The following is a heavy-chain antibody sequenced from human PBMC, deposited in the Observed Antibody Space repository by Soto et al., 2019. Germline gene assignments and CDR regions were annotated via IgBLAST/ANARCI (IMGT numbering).Heavy chain of an antibody. Sequence: QVQLVQSGAEVKKPGSSVKVSCKASGGTFSSYAISWVRQAPGQGLEWMGGIIPIFGTANYAQKIQGRVTITADESTSTAYMELSSLRSEDTAVYYCARKTASGSTDIYFDYWGQGTLVTVSS. V-gene: IGHV1-69*01. CDR1: GGTFSSYA. CDR2: IIPIFGTA. CDR3: ARKTASGSTDIYFDY. J-gene: IGHJ4*02. D-gene: IGHD5-12*01.